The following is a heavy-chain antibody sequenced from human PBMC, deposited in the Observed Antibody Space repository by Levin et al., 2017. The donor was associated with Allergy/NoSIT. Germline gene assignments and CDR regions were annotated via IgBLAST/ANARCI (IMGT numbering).Heavy chain of an antibody. CDR2: ISGSGGTL. Sequence: GGSLRLSCAASGFTFSSYAMSWVRQAPGKGLEWVSAISGSGGTLYYAGSVKGRFTISRDNSKNTIYLQMNTLRAEDTAVYYCVKDRASGSGAWYDFDYWGQGTLVTVSS. CDR1: GFTFSSYA. V-gene: IGHV3-23*01. D-gene: IGHD1-26*01. J-gene: IGHJ4*02. CDR3: VKDRASGSGAWYDFDY.